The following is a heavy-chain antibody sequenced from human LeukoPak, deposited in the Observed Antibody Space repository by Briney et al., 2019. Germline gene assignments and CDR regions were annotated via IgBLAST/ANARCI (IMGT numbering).Heavy chain of an antibody. CDR1: GGAVSSYY. V-gene: IGHV4-59*02. Sequence: PSETLSLTCTVSGGAVSSYYWSWTRQPPGKGLAWIGYIYYSGSTNYNPSLKSRVTISVDTSKNQFSLKLSSVTAADTAVYHCARDNWNYGSSMDVWGQGTTVTVSS. CDR3: ARDNWNYGSSMDV. D-gene: IGHD1-7*01. J-gene: IGHJ6*02. CDR2: IYYSGST.